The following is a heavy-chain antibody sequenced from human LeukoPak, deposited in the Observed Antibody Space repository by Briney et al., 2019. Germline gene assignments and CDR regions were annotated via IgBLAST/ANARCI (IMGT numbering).Heavy chain of an antibody. Sequence: PSETLSLTCTVSGGSISSHYLNWIRQPAGKGLEWIGRIYTSGSTHYNPSLKSRISMSVDTSKAQFSLKLSSVTAADTAVYFCARSSPSGATYFNYWGQGTLVTVSS. V-gene: IGHV4-4*07. CDR3: ARSSPSGATYFNY. D-gene: IGHD2-15*01. J-gene: IGHJ4*02. CDR2: IYTSGST. CDR1: GGSISSHY.